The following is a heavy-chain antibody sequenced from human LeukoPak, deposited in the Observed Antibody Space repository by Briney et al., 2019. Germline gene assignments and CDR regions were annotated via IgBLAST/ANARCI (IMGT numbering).Heavy chain of an antibody. D-gene: IGHD6-13*01. J-gene: IGHJ4*02. V-gene: IGHV4-4*02. CDR1: GGSISSSNW. CDR3: ASFSAGIAAAEVSDY. Sequence: SETLSLTCAVSGGSISSSNWWRWVRQPPGKGLEWIGEIYHSGSTNYNPSLKSRVTISVDKSKNQFSLKLSSVTAADTAVYYCASFSAGIAAAEVSDYWGQGTLVTVSS. CDR2: IYHSGST.